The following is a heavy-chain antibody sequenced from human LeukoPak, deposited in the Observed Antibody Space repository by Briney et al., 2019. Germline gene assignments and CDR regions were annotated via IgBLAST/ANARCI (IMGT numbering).Heavy chain of an antibody. CDR2: IDHSGIT. J-gene: IGHJ4*02. CDR3: ASGDGEGWHHY. D-gene: IGHD3-10*01. CDR1: VGSFSDYY. V-gene: IGHV4-34*01. Sequence: SETLSLTCVVYVGSFSDYYWSWIRQPPGKGLEWIGEIDHSGITNYNPALKSRVSISVDTSKNQFSLNLSSVTAADTAVYYCASGDGEGWHHYWGQGTLVTVST.